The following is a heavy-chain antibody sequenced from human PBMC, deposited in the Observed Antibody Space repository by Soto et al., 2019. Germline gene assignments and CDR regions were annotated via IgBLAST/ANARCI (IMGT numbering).Heavy chain of an antibody. D-gene: IGHD2-2*01. CDR2: ISDTGSSR. J-gene: IGHJ4*02. CDR1: GFTFSSYG. Sequence: VQLVESGGTVVQPGGSLRLSCVGSGFTFSSYGMHWVRQAPGKGLECVAVISDTGSSRYYAASVEGRFTISRENSKNTLSLHMDRLRVEDTAVYYCAKDRGGDCPDNSCYFGADYWGQGTPVTVSS. CDR3: AKDRGGDCPDNSCYFGADY. V-gene: IGHV3-30*18.